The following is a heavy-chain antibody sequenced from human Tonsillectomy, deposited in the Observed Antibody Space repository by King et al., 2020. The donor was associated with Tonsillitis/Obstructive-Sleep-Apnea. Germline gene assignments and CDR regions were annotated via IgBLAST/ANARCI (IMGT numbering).Heavy chain of an antibody. CDR2: FNLSGST. V-gene: IGHV4-4*02. Sequence: QLQESGPGLVKPSGTLSLTFAFSGGSISSSNWWSGGRRPPGKGLECIGDFNLSGSTNNTPSLKGRGTISVDKSKNQFSLKLCSVTAADTAVYYCERAERRRNGYYDFWSGPRGAFDIWGQGTMVTVSS. J-gene: IGHJ3*02. CDR1: GGSISSSNW. D-gene: IGHD3-3*01. CDR3: ERAERRRNGYYDFWSGPRGAFDI.